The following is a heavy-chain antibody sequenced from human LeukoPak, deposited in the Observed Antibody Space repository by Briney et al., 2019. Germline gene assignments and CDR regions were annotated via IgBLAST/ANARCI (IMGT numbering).Heavy chain of an antibody. CDR2: ISGSGGST. Sequence: GGSLRLSCAASGFTFSSYAMSWVRQAPGKGLEWVSAISGSGGSTYYADSVKGRFTISRDNSKNTLYLQMNSLRAEDTAVYYCAKDSVYCSSTSCHVYWGQGTLVTVSS. CDR3: AKDSVYCSSTSCHVY. D-gene: IGHD2-2*01. CDR1: GFTFSSYA. V-gene: IGHV3-23*01. J-gene: IGHJ4*02.